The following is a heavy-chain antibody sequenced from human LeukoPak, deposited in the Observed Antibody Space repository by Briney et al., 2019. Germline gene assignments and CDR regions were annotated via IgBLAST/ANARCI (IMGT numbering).Heavy chain of an antibody. V-gene: IGHV3-33*01. J-gene: IGHJ4*02. CDR3: ARDDFAGDSSGYIDY. CDR2: IWFDGSNQ. Sequence: GGSLRLSCAASGFIFSNYGMHWVRQAPGKGLEWVAVIWFDGSNQYHADAVKGRFNISRDNSKNTLYLQMSSLRAEDTALYYCARDDFAGDSSGYIDYWGQGTLVTVSS. D-gene: IGHD3-22*01. CDR1: GFIFSNYG.